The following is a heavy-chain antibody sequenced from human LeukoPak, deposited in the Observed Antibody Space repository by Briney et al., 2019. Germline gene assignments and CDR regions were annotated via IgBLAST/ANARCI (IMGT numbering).Heavy chain of an antibody. V-gene: IGHV3-66*01. CDR1: GFTFDDYA. CDR3: ARVTYGSGSK. J-gene: IGHJ4*02. D-gene: IGHD3-10*01. Sequence: PGGSLRLSCAASGFTFDDYAMHWVRQAPGKGLEWGSVIYSGDSTYYANSVKGRFTISRDNSKNTLYLQMNSLRAEDTAVYYCARVTYGSGSKWGQGTLVTVSS. CDR2: IYSGDST.